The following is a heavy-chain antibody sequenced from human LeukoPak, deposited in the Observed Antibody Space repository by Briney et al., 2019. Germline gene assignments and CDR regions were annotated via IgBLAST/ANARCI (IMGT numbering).Heavy chain of an antibody. V-gene: IGHV3-20*04. Sequence: PGGSLRLSWAASGFTFDDYGMSWVRQAQGKGLEWVSGINWNGGSTGYADSVKGRFTISRDNAKNSLYLQMNSLRAEDTALYYCARPFSYGFRYYFDYWGQGTLVTVSS. CDR3: ARPFSYGFRYYFDY. CDR1: GFTFDDYG. J-gene: IGHJ4*02. CDR2: INWNGGST. D-gene: IGHD5-18*01.